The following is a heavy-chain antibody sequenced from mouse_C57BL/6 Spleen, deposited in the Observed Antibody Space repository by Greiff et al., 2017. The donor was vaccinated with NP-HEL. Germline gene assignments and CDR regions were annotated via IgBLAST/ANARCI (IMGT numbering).Heavy chain of an antibody. J-gene: IGHJ2*01. CDR1: GFTFSDYG. V-gene: IGHV5-17*01. Sequence: EVKLMESGGGLVKPGGSLKLSCAASGFTFSDYGMHWVRQAPEKGLEWVAYISSGSSTIYYADTVKGRFTISRDNAKNTLFLQMTSLRSEDTAMYYCARGYGNVFDYWGQGTTLTVSS. CDR2: ISSGSSTI. D-gene: IGHD2-1*01. CDR3: ARGYGNVFDY.